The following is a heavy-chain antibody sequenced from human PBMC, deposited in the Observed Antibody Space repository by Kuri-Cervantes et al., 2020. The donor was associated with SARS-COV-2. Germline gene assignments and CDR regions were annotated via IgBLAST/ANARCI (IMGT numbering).Heavy chain of an antibody. V-gene: IGHV3-33*01. CDR2: IWYDGSHT. J-gene: IGHJ5*02. CDR3: AREGAVHIAVAGTGWFDP. Sequence: GGSLRLSCAASRFTFSAYAMHWVRQAPGKGLEWVAFIWYDGSHTYYADSVKGRFTISRDNAKNSLYLQMNSLRAEDTALYHCAREGAVHIAVAGTGWFDPWGQGTLVTVSS. D-gene: IGHD6-19*01. CDR1: RFTFSAYA.